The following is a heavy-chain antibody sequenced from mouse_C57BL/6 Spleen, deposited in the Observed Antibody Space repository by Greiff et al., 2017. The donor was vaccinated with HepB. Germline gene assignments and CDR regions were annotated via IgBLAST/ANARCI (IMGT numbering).Heavy chain of an antibody. J-gene: IGHJ4*01. CDR2: ISSGGDYI. CDR3: TSRNYVYAMDY. Sequence: DVQLVESGEGLVKPGGSLKLSCAASGFTFSSYAMSWVRQTPEKRLEWVAYISSGGDYIYYADTVKGRFTISRDNARNTLYLQMSSLKSEDTDMYYCTSRNYVYAMDYWGQGTSVTVSS. D-gene: IGHD2-1*01. CDR1: GFTFSSYA. V-gene: IGHV5-9-1*02.